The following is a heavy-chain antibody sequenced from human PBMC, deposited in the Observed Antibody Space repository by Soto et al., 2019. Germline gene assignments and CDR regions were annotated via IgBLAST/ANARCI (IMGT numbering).Heavy chain of an antibody. D-gene: IGHD3-3*01. CDR2: IFYTGST. V-gene: IGHV4-28*01. Sequence: QVQLQESGPGLVKPSDTLSLTCAVSGYSISRTNWWGWIRQPPGKGLEWIGYIFYTGSTYYTPSLKSRVTMSVDTSKNQFSLKLSSVTAVDTAVYYCARSAGPIWSGCSIDYWGQGTLVTVSS. CDR1: GYSISRTNW. J-gene: IGHJ4*02. CDR3: ARSAGPIWSGCSIDY.